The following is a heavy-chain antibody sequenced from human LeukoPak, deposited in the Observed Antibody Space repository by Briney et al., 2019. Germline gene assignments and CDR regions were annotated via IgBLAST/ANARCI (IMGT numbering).Heavy chain of an antibody. D-gene: IGHD3-16*01. CDR3: AGGSSSNLDY. V-gene: IGHV4-59*13. Sequence: SETLSLTCTVSSGSISSDYWSWIRQPPGKGLEWIGYIYYSGSTNYDPSLKSRVTISVDTSKNQFSLKLSSVTAADTAVYYCAGGSSSNLDYWGQGTLVTVSS. CDR2: IYYSGST. CDR1: SGSISSDY. J-gene: IGHJ4*02.